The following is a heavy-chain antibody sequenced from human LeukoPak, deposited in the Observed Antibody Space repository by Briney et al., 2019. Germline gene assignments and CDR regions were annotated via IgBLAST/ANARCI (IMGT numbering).Heavy chain of an antibody. D-gene: IGHD1-26*01. J-gene: IGHJ5*02. CDR3: AKDPGQVGYNCFDP. V-gene: IGHV3-23*01. CDR2: ISGSGGST. Sequence: GGSLRLSCAASGFTFTSYWMSWVRQAPGKGLEWVSAISGSGGSTYYADSVRGRFTISRDNSKNTLYLQMNSLRAEDTAVYYCAKDPGQVGYNCFDPWGQGTLVTVSS. CDR1: GFTFTSYW.